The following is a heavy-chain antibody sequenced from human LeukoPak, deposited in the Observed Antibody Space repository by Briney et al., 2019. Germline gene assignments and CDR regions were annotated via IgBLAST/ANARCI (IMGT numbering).Heavy chain of an antibody. CDR2: INQDGSVK. J-gene: IGHJ6*02. D-gene: IGHD3-22*01. CDR1: EFTFSAFW. CDR3: AKDMGSSGYYHYYYYYGMDV. V-gene: IGHV3-7*03. Sequence: GGSLRLSCAASEFTFSAFWMSWVRQAPGKGLEWVTNINQDGSVKKYVDSVTGRFTVSRDNANNALYLQTNSLRAEDTALYYCAKDMGSSGYYHYYYYYGMDVWGQGTTVTVSS.